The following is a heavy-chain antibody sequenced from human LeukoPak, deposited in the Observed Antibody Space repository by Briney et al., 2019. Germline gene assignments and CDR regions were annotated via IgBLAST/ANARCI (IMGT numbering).Heavy chain of an antibody. Sequence: GGSLRLSCGASGFTFSSYWMHWVRQAPGKGLVWISRINSDGSTTSYADSVKGRFTISRDNAKNTLYLQMNSLRAEDTAVYYCARADYGDPDGFDPWGQGTLVTVSS. J-gene: IGHJ5*02. CDR3: ARADYGDPDGFDP. CDR2: INSDGSTT. CDR1: GFTFSSYW. V-gene: IGHV3-74*01. D-gene: IGHD4-17*01.